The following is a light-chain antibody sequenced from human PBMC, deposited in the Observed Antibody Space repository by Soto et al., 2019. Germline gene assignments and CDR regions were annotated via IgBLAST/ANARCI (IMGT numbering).Light chain of an antibody. CDR3: TSYTTSATWV. J-gene: IGLJ3*02. CDR1: GSDIGGYKY. Sequence: QSALTQPASVSGSPGQSITISCTGTGSDIGGYKYVSWYQQYPGNAPKLMIYEATNRPSGVSNRFSGSKSGNTASLTISGLQAEDEADYYCTSYTTSATWVFGGGTKVTVL. V-gene: IGLV2-14*01. CDR2: EAT.